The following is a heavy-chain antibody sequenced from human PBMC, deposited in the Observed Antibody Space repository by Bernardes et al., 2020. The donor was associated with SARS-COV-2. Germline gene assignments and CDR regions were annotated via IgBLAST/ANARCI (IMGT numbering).Heavy chain of an antibody. CDR1: GFSPSTSGVG. J-gene: IGHJ3*02. CDR2: IYWDDDK. CDR3: ARHRGVTGAFDI. Sequence: SGPTLAKPTQTLTLTCTFSGFSPSTSGVGVGWIRQPPGKALEWPALIYWDDDKRYSPSLKSRLTITKDTSKNQVVLTMTNMDPVDTATYYCARHRGVTGAFDIWGQGTMVTVSS. V-gene: IGHV2-5*02. D-gene: IGHD2-21*02.